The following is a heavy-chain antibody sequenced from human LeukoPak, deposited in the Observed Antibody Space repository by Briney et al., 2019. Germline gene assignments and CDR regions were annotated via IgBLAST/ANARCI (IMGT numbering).Heavy chain of an antibody. CDR1: GFTFSSSA. J-gene: IGHJ4*02. CDR3: AKQLGYCSDGSCYFPY. CDR2: ISNNGGYT. Sequence: GGSLRLSCAASGFTFSSSAMSWVRQAPGKGLEWVSAISNNGGYTYYADSVQGRFTISRDNSKSTLCLQMDSLRAEDTAVYYCAKQLGYCSDGSCYFPYWGQGTLVTVSS. D-gene: IGHD2-15*01. V-gene: IGHV3-23*01.